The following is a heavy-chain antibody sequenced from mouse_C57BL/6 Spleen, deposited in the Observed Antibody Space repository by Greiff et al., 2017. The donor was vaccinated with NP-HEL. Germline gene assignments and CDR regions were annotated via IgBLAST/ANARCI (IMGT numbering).Heavy chain of an antibody. J-gene: IGHJ2*01. V-gene: IGHV1-42*01. CDR3: ARSYWDYFDY. Sequence: VQLQQSGPELVKPGASVKISCKASGYSFTGYYMNWVKQSPEKSLEWIGEINPSTGGTTYNQKFKAKATLTVDKSSSTAYMQLKSLTSEDSAVYYCARSYWDYFDYWGQGTTLTVSS. D-gene: IGHD4-1*01. CDR2: INPSTGGT. CDR1: GYSFTGYY.